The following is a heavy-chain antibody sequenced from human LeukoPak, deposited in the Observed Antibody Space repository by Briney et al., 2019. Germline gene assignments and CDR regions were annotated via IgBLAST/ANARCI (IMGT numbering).Heavy chain of an antibody. Sequence: GGSLRLSCAASGFTFSNAWMSWVRQAPGKGLEWVGRIKSKTDGGTTDYAAPVKGRFTISRDDSKNTLYLQMNSVKTEDTAVYYCXTDLTVLLWFGESPPGDXXGQGXXVT. CDR1: GFTFSNAW. V-gene: IGHV3-15*01. CDR2: IKSKTDGGTT. D-gene: IGHD3-10*01. J-gene: IGHJ1*01. CDR3: XTDLTVLLWFGESPPGDX.